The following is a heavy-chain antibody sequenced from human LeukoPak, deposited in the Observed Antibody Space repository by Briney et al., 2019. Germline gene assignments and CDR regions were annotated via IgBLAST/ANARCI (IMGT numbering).Heavy chain of an antibody. D-gene: IGHD3-10*01. CDR2: IYPSDSDT. Sequence: GESLKISCKGSGYSFTSYWIGWVRQMPGEGLEWMGIIYPSDSDTRYSPSFQGQVTISADKSINTAYLQWSSLKASDTAMYYCARLQGGRSNIGELRQNTYFDYWGRGTLVTVSS. CDR3: ARLQGGRSNIGELRQNTYFDY. CDR1: GYSFTSYW. J-gene: IGHJ4*02. V-gene: IGHV5-51*01.